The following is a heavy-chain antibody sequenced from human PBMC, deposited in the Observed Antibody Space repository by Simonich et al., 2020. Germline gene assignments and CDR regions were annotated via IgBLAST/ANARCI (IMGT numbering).Heavy chain of an antibody. V-gene: IGHV1-69-2*01. CDR3: ATVKERGMVLGY. D-gene: IGHD3-10*01. Sequence: EVQLVQSGAEVKKPGATVKISCTVSGYTFTDYFMHWGQQAPGKGLEWMGLVDPEEGETIYAEKFQGRGTITADTSTDTAYMELSSLRSEDTAVYYCATVKERGMVLGYWGQGTLVTVSS. CDR1: GYTFTDYF. CDR2: VDPEEGET. J-gene: IGHJ4*02.